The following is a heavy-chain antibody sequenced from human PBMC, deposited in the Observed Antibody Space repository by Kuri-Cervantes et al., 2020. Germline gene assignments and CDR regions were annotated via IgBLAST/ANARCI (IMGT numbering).Heavy chain of an antibody. J-gene: IGHJ6*02. V-gene: IGHV1-46*01. CDR3: ARQAIAFGYGMDV. D-gene: IGHD3-3*02. CDR1: GYTFTSYY. Sequence: ASVKVSCKASGYTFTSYYMHWVRQAPGQGLEWMGIINPSGGSTSYAQKFQGRVTMTRDTSTSTVYMDLSSLRSEDTAVYYCARQAIAFGYGMDVWGQGTTVTVSS. CDR2: INPSGGST.